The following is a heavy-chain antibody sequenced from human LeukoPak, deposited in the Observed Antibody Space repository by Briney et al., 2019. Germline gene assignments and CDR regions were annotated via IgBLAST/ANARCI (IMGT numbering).Heavy chain of an antibody. CDR1: GFTFSSYG. D-gene: IGHD3-22*01. CDR2: ISGSGGST. Sequence: GGSLGLSCAASGFTFSSYGMSWVRQAPGKGLEWVSAISGSGGSTYYADSVKGRFTISRDNSKNTLYLQMNSLRAEDTAVYYCARTSRITMIVVVPKPYFDYWGQGTLVTVSS. V-gene: IGHV3-23*01. J-gene: IGHJ4*02. CDR3: ARTSRITMIVVVPKPYFDY.